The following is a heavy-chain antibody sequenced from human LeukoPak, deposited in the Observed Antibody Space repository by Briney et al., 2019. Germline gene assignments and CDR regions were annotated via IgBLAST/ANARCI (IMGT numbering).Heavy chain of an antibody. Sequence: GGSLRLSCAASGFTFSSYDVSWVRQAPGKGLEWVSAISGSGDRTHYADSVKGRFTISRDNSKNTLYLQMNSLRAEDTGVYYCAKDHYWSIDYWGRGTLVTVSS. CDR2: ISGSGDRT. V-gene: IGHV3-23*01. CDR3: AKDHYWSIDY. J-gene: IGHJ4*02. CDR1: GFTFSSYD. D-gene: IGHD3-3*01.